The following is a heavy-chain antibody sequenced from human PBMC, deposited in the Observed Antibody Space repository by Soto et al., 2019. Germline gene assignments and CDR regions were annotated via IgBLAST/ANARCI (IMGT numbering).Heavy chain of an antibody. D-gene: IGHD3-22*01. CDR2: ISYDGSNK. J-gene: IGHJ5*02. CDR3: AIGLVVISNWFDP. CDR1: GFTFSGYA. V-gene: IGHV3-30-3*01. Sequence: GSLRLSCXASGFTFSGYAMHWVRQAPGKGLEWVAVISYDGSNKYYADSVKGRFTISRDNSKNTLYLQMNSLRAEDTAVYYCAIGLVVISNWFDPWGQGTLVTVSS.